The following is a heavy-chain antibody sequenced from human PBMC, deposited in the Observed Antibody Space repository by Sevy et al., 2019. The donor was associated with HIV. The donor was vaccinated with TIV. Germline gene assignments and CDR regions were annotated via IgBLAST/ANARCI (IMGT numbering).Heavy chain of an antibody. J-gene: IGHJ6*02. D-gene: IGHD2-21*01. Sequence: GGSLRLSCEASGFTFSDYYMSWIRQAPGKGLEWLSYISGSDNTIYYADSVKGRFTVSRDNAKNSLYLQMNSLRVEDTAVYYCARDHVKDGDLGDYYYFAMDVWGQGTTVTVS. V-gene: IGHV3-11*01. CDR3: ARDHVKDGDLGDYYYFAMDV. CDR2: ISGSDNTI. CDR1: GFTFSDYY.